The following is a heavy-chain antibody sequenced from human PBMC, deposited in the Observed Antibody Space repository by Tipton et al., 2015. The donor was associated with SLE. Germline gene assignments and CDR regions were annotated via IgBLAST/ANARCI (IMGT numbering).Heavy chain of an antibody. V-gene: IGHV4-59*08. CDR3: ASSNHYDSAGLPPRAEYFLH. Sequence: TLSLTCTVSGGSIRGYYWSWIRQPPGGGLEWIGYIHYSRSTNYNPSLKSRVTISVDTPKNEFSLKMSSVTAADTAVYYCASSNHYDSAGLPPRAEYFLHWGQGTLVTVSA. CDR2: IHYSRST. J-gene: IGHJ1*01. D-gene: IGHD3-22*01. CDR1: GGSIRGYY.